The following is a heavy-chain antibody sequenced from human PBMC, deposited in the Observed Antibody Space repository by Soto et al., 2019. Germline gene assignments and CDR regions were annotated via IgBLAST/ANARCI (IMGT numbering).Heavy chain of an antibody. CDR1: GYGFLTYW. D-gene: IGHD2-2*01. CDR3: ARHVGGSTRGHFDY. J-gene: IGHJ4*02. V-gene: IGHV5-51*01. Sequence: PGESLKISCEASGYGFLTYWIGWVRQKPGKGLEWLGTIYPYDSYTKYNPSFQDQVTLSVNKSVTTAYLQWRGLKASDSAMYFCARHVGGSTRGHFDYWGQGTLVTVSS. CDR2: IYPYDSYT.